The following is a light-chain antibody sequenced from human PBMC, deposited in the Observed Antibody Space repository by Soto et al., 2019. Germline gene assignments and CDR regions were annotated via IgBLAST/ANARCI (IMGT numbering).Light chain of an antibody. J-gene: IGLJ1*01. V-gene: IGLV2-14*03. CDR2: DVS. CDR1: SSDVGGYNY. Sequence: QSVLTQPASVSGSPGQSINISCTGTSSDVGGYNYVSWYQHHPGKAPKLIIYDVSNRPSGVSNPFSGSKSGNTASLTISGLKPGDGADYSGSSNTTRNPRQIVFGTGTKAT. CDR3: SSNTTRNPRQIV.